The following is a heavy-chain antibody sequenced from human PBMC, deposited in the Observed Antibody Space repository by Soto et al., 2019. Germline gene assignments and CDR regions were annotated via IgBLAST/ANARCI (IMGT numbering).Heavy chain of an antibody. CDR1: GYSFTSYW. CDR3: ARHGVVVAAERNWFDP. V-gene: IGHV5-10-1*01. CDR2: IDPSDSYT. J-gene: IGHJ5*02. Sequence: GESLKISCKGPGYSFTSYWISWVRQMPGKGLEWMGRIDPSDSYTNYSPPFQGHVTISADKSISTAYLQWSSLKASDTAMYYCARHGVVVAAERNWFDPWGQGTLVTVAS. D-gene: IGHD2-15*01.